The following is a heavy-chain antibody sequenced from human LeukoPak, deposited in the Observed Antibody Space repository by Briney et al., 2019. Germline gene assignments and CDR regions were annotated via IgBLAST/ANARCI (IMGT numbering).Heavy chain of an antibody. CDR2: ISSTGSTI. CDR1: GFTFSSYE. Sequence: GGSLRLSCAASGFTFSSYEMNWVRQAPGKGLEWVSYISSTGSTIYYADSVKGRFTISRDNAKDLLYLQMNTLRAEDTALYYCARDFDYWGQGTVVTVSS. J-gene: IGHJ4*02. V-gene: IGHV3-48*03. CDR3: ARDFDY.